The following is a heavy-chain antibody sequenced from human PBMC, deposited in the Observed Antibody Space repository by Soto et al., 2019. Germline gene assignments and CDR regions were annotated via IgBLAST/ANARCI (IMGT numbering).Heavy chain of an antibody. J-gene: IGHJ6*02. D-gene: IGHD1-26*01. Sequence: ASVKVSCKASGYTFTSYGISWVRQAPGQGLEWMGWISAYNGNTNYAQKLQGRVTMTTDTSTSTAYMELRSLRSDDTAVYYCASFSGSYSRDYYYGMDVWGQGTTVTVSS. CDR1: GYTFTSYG. CDR3: ASFSGSYSRDYYYGMDV. CDR2: ISAYNGNT. V-gene: IGHV1-18*01.